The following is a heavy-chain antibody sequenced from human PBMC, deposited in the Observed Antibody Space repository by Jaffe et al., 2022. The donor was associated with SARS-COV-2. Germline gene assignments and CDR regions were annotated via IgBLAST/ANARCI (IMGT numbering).Heavy chain of an antibody. V-gene: IGHV3-23*01. J-gene: IGHJ4*02. CDR2: VTGSGLGA. CDR1: GFTFRGFA. D-gene: IGHD3-10*01. CDR3: AKLGGSAAY. Sequence: EVQVLESGGGLVQPGGSLRLSCTASGFTFRGFAMSWVRQAPGKGLQWVSSVTGSGLGAYADSVEGRFTISRDNSKNTVYLEMNSLRAEDTAVYYCAKLGGSAAYWGQGTLVTVSS.